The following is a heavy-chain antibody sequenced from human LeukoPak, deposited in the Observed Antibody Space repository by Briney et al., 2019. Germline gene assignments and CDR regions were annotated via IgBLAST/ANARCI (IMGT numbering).Heavy chain of an antibody. CDR1: GFTVSSNY. D-gene: IGHD6-19*01. J-gene: IGHJ1*01. V-gene: IGHV3-53*01. CDR2: ISSVGST. Sequence: GGSLRLSCAASGFTVSSNYMSWVRQAPGKGLEWVSLISSVGSTYYADSVKGRFTISRDNSKNTLYLRMNSLRAEDTAVYYCARDQYSSNWYVHHWGQGTLVTVS. CDR3: ARDQYSSNWYVHH.